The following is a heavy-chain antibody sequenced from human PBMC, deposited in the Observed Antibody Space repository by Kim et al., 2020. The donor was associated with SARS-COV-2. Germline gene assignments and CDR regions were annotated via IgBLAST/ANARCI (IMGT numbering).Heavy chain of an antibody. V-gene: IGHV3-33*05. CDR1: GFTFSSYG. J-gene: IGHJ6*02. CDR3: ARGPSPNYYGSGSYGMDV. D-gene: IGHD3-10*01. CDR2: ISYDGSNK. Sequence: GGSLRLSCAASGFTFSSYGMHWVRQAPGKGLEWVAVISYDGSNKYYADSVKGRFTISRDNSKNTLYLQMNSLRAEDTAVYYCARGPSPNYYGSGSYGMDVWGQGTTVTVSS.